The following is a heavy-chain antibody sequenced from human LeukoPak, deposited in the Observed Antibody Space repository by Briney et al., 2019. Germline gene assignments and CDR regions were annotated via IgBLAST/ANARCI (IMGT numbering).Heavy chain of an antibody. V-gene: IGHV5-51*01. D-gene: IGHD2-15*01. J-gene: IGHJ4*02. CDR3: ARQGIMVAGAFDF. Sequence: GESLKISCKGSGYSFTSHWIGWVRQMPGKGLEWMGIIYPGDSDTRYSPSFQGQVTISADKSINTAFLQWSSLKASDTAMYYCARQGIMVAGAFDFWGQGTVVTVSS. CDR2: IYPGDSDT. CDR1: GYSFTSHW.